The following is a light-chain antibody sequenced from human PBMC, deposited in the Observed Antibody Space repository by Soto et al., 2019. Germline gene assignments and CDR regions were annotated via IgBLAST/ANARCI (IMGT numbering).Light chain of an antibody. CDR3: QSYDSSLSGFV. Sequence: QSVLTQPPSVSGAPGQRVTISCTGTSSNIGAGYDVNWYHQLPGTAPKLLIYDNSNRPSGVPDRFSGSKSGTSASLAITGLQAEDEAEYYCQSYDSSLSGFVFGTGTKLTVL. CDR1: SSNIGAGYD. V-gene: IGLV1-40*01. CDR2: DNS. J-gene: IGLJ1*01.